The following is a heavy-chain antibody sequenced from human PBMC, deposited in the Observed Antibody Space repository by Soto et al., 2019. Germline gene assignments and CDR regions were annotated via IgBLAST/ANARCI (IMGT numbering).Heavy chain of an antibody. J-gene: IGHJ4*02. CDR3: AKSRVFIGAIVTLLDS. CDR1: GFTFSSYA. V-gene: IGHV3-23*01. Sequence: EVQLLESGGGLVQPGGSLTLSCATSGFTFSSYAMVWVRQAAEKGLEWVASISNNGDTAYYADSVKGRFTISRGNSENTLYLPRTVLRADETALYLCAKSRVFIGAIVTLLDSWGQGTQVTVSS. CDR2: ISNNGDTA. D-gene: IGHD3-16*02.